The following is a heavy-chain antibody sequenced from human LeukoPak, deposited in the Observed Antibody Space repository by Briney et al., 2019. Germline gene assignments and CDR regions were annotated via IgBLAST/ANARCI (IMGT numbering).Heavy chain of an antibody. CDR2: IYYSGST. CDR3: ASRDIVVVVAATAFDI. Sequence: PSETLSLTCTVSGGSISSSSYYWGWIRQPPGKGLEWIGSIYYSGSTYYNPSLKSRVTISVDTSKNQFSLKLSSVTAADTAVYYCASRDIVVVVAATAFDIWGQGTMVTVSS. J-gene: IGHJ3*02. D-gene: IGHD2-15*01. CDR1: GGSISSSSYY. V-gene: IGHV4-39*07.